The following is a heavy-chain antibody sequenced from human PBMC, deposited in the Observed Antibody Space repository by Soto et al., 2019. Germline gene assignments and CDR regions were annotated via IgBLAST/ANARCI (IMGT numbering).Heavy chain of an antibody. Sequence: PGGSLRLSCTASGFTFGDYAMSWFRQAPGKGLEWVGFIRSKAYGGTTEYAASVKGRFTISRDDSKSIAYPQMNSLKTEDTAVYYCTPDDYGGNGFDYWGQGTLVTVSS. V-gene: IGHV3-49*03. CDR3: TPDDYGGNGFDY. D-gene: IGHD4-17*01. CDR2: IRSKAYGGTT. CDR1: GFTFGDYA. J-gene: IGHJ4*02.